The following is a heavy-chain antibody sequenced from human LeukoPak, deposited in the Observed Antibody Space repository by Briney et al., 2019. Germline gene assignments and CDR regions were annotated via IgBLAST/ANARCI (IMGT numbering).Heavy chain of an antibody. J-gene: IGHJ3*02. Sequence: SQTVSLTCTVSGGSINSGDYYWSWLRQHPGKGLEWIGYIYNRGRIHDNPSLKSRVIISVDTSKNQFSLKMSSVTAADTAVYYCARVFSSGYFSGPDAFDIWGQGTKVTVYS. V-gene: IGHV4-31*03. CDR2: IYNRGRI. CDR1: GGSINSGDYY. D-gene: IGHD3-22*01. CDR3: ARVFSSGYFSGPDAFDI.